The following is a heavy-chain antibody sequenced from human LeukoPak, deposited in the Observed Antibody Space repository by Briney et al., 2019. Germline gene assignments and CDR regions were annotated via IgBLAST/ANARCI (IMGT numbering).Heavy chain of an antibody. D-gene: IGHD2-21*02. CDR2: IKPNSGVT. CDR3: ARPSYCGGGCYYYFDY. CDR1: GYTFSDYY. Sequence: ASVKVSCKASGYTFSDYYIHWLRQAPGQGHEWMGWIKPNSGVTNYARNFQGRITMTRDTSISTAFMELSSLRSDDTAVYYCARPSYCGGGCYYYFDYWGQGTLVTVSS. V-gene: IGHV1-2*02. J-gene: IGHJ4*02.